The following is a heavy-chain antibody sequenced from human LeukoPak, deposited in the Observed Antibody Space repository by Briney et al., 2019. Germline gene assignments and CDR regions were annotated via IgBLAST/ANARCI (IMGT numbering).Heavy chain of an antibody. CDR1: GGSFSGYY. Sequence: SETLSLTCAVYGGSFSGYYWTWIRQPPGKGLEWIGEINHSGSTNYNPSLKSRVTISVDTSKNRFSLELSSVTAADTAVYYCARGSDTAAGLYWGQGTLVTVSS. J-gene: IGHJ4*02. CDR3: ARGSDTAAGLY. D-gene: IGHD6-13*01. V-gene: IGHV4-34*01. CDR2: INHSGST.